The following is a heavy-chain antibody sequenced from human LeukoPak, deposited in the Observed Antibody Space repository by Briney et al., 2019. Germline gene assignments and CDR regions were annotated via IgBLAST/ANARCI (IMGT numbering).Heavy chain of an antibody. J-gene: IGHJ4*02. CDR2: INPNSGGT. CDR1: GYTFTGYY. D-gene: IGHD2-21*02. V-gene: IGHV1-2*02. CDR3: ARDWPYRGGDCYPSTYFDY. Sequence: GASVKVSCKASGYTFTGYYMHWVRQAPGQGLEWMGWINPNSGGTNYAQKFQGRVTMTRDTSISTAYMELSRLRSDDTAVYYCARDWPYRGGDCYPSTYFDYWGQGTLVTVSS.